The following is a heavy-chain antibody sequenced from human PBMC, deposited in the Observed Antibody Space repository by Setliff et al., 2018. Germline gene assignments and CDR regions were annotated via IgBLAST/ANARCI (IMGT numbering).Heavy chain of an antibody. V-gene: IGHV4-34*01. J-gene: IGHJ5*02. CDR3: ARHYSFRVVITSKRGWFDP. CDR1: GGSFSGYY. CDR2: VNHNGRNI. Sequence: ETLSLTCAIYGGSFSGYYWSWIRQSPEKGLEWIGEVNHNGRNINYNPSLGGRVXXXXXTXXXXXXXXXXXXXXXXXATYXXARHYSFRVVITSKRGWFDPWGQGTQVTVSS. D-gene: IGHD2-21*01.